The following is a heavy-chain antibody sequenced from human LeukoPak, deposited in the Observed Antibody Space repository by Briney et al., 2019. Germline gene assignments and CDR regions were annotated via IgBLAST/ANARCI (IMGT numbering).Heavy chain of an antibody. D-gene: IGHD4-23*01. J-gene: IGHJ4*02. CDR1: GGSISSYY. CDR3: ARHDGGFVNFDY. CDR2: INHSGST. V-gene: IGHV4-34*01. Sequence: SETLSLTCTVSGGSISSYYWSWIRQPPGKGLEWIGEINHSGSTNYNPSLKSRVTISVDTSKNQFSLKLSSVTAADTAVYYCARHDGGFVNFDYWGQGTLVTVSS.